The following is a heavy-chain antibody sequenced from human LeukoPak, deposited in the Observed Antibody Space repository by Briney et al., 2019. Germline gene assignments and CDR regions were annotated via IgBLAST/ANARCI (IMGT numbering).Heavy chain of an antibody. D-gene: IGHD1-26*01. CDR2: IWFDGSNE. J-gene: IGHJ4*02. Sequence: GGSLRLSCTASGFNFSYYAMHWVRQAPGKGLAWVALIWFDGSNEYYEDSVKGRFTISRDNSKDTVFPQMNGLTVDDTAVYYCARLVGGTTGATDYWGQGSLVSVS. CDR1: GFNFSYYA. CDR3: ARLVGGTTGATDY. V-gene: IGHV3-33*01.